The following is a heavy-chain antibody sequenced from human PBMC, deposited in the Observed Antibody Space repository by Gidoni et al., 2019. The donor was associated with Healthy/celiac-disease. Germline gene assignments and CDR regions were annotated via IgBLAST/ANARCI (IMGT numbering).Heavy chain of an antibody. CDR2: IYYSGST. D-gene: IGHD5-18*01. J-gene: IGHJ4*02. CDR1: GGSISSYY. Sequence: QVQLQESGPGLVKPSATLSLTCTVSGGSISSYYWSWIRQPPGKGLEWIGYIYYSGSTNYTPSLKSRVTISVDTSKNQFSLKLSSVTAADTAVYYCARDSGYSYGNDYWGQGTLVTVSS. CDR3: ARDSGYSYGNDY. V-gene: IGHV4-59*01.